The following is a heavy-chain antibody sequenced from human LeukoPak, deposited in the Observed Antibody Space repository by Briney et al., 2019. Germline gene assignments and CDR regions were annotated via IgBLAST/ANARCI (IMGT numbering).Heavy chain of an antibody. V-gene: IGHV3-23*03. J-gene: IGHJ4*02. CDR2: IYSGGTT. Sequence: GGSLRLSCAASGFTFSSYAMSWVRQAPGKGLEWVSLIYSGGTTYYADSVKGRFTISRDNSKNTLYLQMNSLRAEDTAVYYCARDYSSSGFDYWGQGTLVTVSS. CDR1: GFTFSSYA. D-gene: IGHD6-13*01. CDR3: ARDYSSSGFDY.